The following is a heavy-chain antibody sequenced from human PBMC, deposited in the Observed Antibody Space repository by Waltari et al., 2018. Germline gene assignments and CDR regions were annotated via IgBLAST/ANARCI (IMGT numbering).Heavy chain of an antibody. J-gene: IGHJ4*02. CDR1: GFTFSSYA. Sequence: EVQLLESGGGLVQPGGSLRLSYAASGFTFSSYAMSWVRQAPGKGLEWVSVISGSGDNRYYADSVKGRFTISRDSSKNTLYLQMNSLRAEDTALYYCASSSGYYYPLDYWGQGTLVTVSS. CDR3: ASSSGYYYPLDY. V-gene: IGHV3-23*01. D-gene: IGHD3-22*01. CDR2: ISGSGDNR.